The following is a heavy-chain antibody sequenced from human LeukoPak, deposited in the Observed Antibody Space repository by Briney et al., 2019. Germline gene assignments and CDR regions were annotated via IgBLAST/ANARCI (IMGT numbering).Heavy chain of an antibody. D-gene: IGHD2-15*01. Sequence: SETLSLTCTVSGGSISSSSYYWGWIRQPPGKGLEWIGSIYYSGSTYYNPSLKSRVTISVDTSKNQFSLKLSSVTAADTAVYYCARGQGYCSGGSCHYFDYWGQGTLVTVSS. CDR1: GGSISSSSYY. V-gene: IGHV4-39*07. CDR3: ARGQGYCSGGSCHYFDY. CDR2: IYYSGST. J-gene: IGHJ4*02.